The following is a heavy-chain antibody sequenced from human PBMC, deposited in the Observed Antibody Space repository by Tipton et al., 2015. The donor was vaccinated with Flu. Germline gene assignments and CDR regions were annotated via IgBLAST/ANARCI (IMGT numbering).Heavy chain of an antibody. D-gene: IGHD6-13*01. CDR3: TIKGSMAATGSDY. Sequence: QLVQSGAEVKKPGASVKASCKASGYTFTGYYIHWVRQAPGQGLEWMGWINPNSGGTDYAQKFQGRVTMTRDTSISTAYMELSRLTSDDTALYYCTIKGSMAATGSDYWGQGTLVTVSS. CDR1: GYTFTGYY. V-gene: IGHV1-2*02. CDR2: INPNSGGT. J-gene: IGHJ4*02.